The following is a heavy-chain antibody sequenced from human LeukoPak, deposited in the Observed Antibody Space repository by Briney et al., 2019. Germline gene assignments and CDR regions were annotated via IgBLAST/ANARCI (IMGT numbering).Heavy chain of an antibody. CDR3: ARGGLSLAARDYYYYYMDV. J-gene: IGHJ6*03. V-gene: IGHV1-18*01. CDR2: ISAYNGYT. D-gene: IGHD6-6*01. CDR1: GYTFTSYG. Sequence: GASVKVSCKASGYTFTSYGISWVRQAPGQGLEWMGWISAYNGYTNYAQKLQGRVTMTRDMSTSTVYMELSSLRSEDTAVYYCARGGLSLAARDYYYYYMDVWGKGTTVTVSS.